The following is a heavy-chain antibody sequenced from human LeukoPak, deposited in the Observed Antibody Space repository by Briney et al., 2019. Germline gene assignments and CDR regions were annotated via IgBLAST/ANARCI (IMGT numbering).Heavy chain of an antibody. Sequence: GGSLRLSCTTSGFTFGDHSMSWFRQAPGKGLEWVSAISGSGGSTYYADSVKGRFTISRDNSKNTLYLQMNSLRAEDTAVYYCAKTMLWDYVWGSYRYTQDYWGQGTLVTVSS. V-gene: IGHV3-23*01. CDR1: GFTFGDHS. D-gene: IGHD3-16*02. CDR3: AKTMLWDYVWGSYRYTQDY. CDR2: ISGSGGST. J-gene: IGHJ4*02.